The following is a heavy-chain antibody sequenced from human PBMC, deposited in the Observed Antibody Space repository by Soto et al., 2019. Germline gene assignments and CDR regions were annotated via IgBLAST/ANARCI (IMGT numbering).Heavy chain of an antibody. CDR2: ISYDGSNK. CDR3: AKDLELACDY. Sequence: PGGSLRLSCAASGFTFSSYGMHWVRQAPGKGLEWVAVISYDGSNKYYADSVKGRFTISRDNSKNTLYLQMNSLRAEDTAVYYCAKDLELACDYWGQGTLVTVSS. D-gene: IGHD6-13*01. CDR1: GFTFSSYG. J-gene: IGHJ4*02. V-gene: IGHV3-30*18.